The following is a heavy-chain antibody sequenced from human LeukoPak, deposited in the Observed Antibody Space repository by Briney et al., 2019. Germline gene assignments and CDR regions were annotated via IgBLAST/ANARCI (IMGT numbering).Heavy chain of an antibody. Sequence: GGSLRLSCAASGFTFSSYGMHWVRQAPGKGLEWVAFIRSDGSDEYYADSVKGRFTISRDNSKNTLYLQMNSLRAEDTAVYYCARATHYYESSGYDYWGQGTLVTVSS. J-gene: IGHJ4*02. CDR2: IRSDGSDE. D-gene: IGHD3-22*01. CDR1: GFTFSSYG. V-gene: IGHV3-30*02. CDR3: ARATHYYESSGYDY.